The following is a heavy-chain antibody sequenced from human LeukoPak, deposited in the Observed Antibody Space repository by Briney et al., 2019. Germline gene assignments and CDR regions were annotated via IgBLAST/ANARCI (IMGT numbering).Heavy chain of an antibody. V-gene: IGHV5-51*01. J-gene: IGHJ4*02. CDR1: GYRFTSYW. Sequence: GASLQISCKGSGYRFTSYWIGWVRQMPGKGLEWMGIIYPGDSDTRYSPSFQGQVTISADKSISTAYLQWSSLKASDTAMYYCARRVVGATLDYWGQGTLVTVSS. CDR3: ARRVVGATLDY. D-gene: IGHD1-26*01. CDR2: IYPGDSDT.